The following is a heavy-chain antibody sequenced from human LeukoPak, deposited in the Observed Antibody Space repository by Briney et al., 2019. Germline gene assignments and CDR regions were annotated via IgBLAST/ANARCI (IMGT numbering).Heavy chain of an antibody. CDR1: GFTFRSYG. J-gene: IGHJ4*02. CDR2: IWYDGSNK. Sequence: GRSLRLSCAASGFTFRSYGMHWVRQAPGKGLEWVAIIWYDGSNKNYADSVKGRFTISRDNSKNTLYMQMNSLRAEDTAVYYCAKEMRVGATSDYWGQGTLVTVSS. V-gene: IGHV3-33*06. CDR3: AKEMRVGATSDY. D-gene: IGHD1-26*01.